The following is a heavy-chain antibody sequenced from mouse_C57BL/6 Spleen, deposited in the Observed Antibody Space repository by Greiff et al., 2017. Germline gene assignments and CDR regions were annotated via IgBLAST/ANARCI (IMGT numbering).Heavy chain of an antibody. CDR1: GFTFSDFY. CDR3: ARAYGSSRYFDV. V-gene: IGHV7-1*01. D-gene: IGHD1-1*01. CDR2: SRNKANDYTT. Sequence: EVKLVESGGGLVQSGRSLRLSCATSGFTFSDFYMEWVRQAPGKGLEWIAASRNKANDYTTEYSASVKGRFIVSRDTSQSILYLQMNALRAEDTAIYYCARAYGSSRYFDVWSTGTTLTVSS. J-gene: IGHJ1*03.